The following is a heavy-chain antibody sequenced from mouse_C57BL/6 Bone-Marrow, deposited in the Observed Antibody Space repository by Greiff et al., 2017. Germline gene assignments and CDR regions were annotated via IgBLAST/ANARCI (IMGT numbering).Heavy chain of an antibody. D-gene: IGHD1-1*01. V-gene: IGHV1-69*01. J-gene: IGHJ1*03. CDR3: AITTVVATRDWYIDV. CDR1: GYTFTSYW. Sequence: VQLQQPGAELVMPGASVKLSCKASGYTFTSYWMHWVKQRPGQGLEWIGEIDPSYSYTNYNQKFKGKSTLTVDKSSSTAYMQLSSLTSEASAVYYCAITTVVATRDWYIDVWGTGTTVTVSS. CDR2: IDPSYSYT.